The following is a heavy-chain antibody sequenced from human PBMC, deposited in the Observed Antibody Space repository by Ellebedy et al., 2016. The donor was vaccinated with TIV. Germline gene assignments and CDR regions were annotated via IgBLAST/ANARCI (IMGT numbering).Heavy chain of an antibody. J-gene: IGHJ4*02. Sequence: PGGSLRLSCAASGFTFSSYWMSWVRQVPGKGLERVANINQDGSEENYGDSVNVRFTISRDNAVNSVYLQMNSLRDGDTAVYYCARDSACRDGYCNVNSPWGLDRWGQGTLVTVSS. CDR1: GFTFSSYW. D-gene: IGHD2-15*01. CDR2: INQDGSEE. V-gene: IGHV3-7*01. CDR3: ARDSACRDGYCNVNSPWGLDR.